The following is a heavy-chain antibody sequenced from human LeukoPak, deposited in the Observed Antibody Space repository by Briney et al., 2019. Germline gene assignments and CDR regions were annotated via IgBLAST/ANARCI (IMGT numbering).Heavy chain of an antibody. V-gene: IGHV1-46*01. CDR3: ARDRHDYYSGMDV. CDR2: INPSGGST. CDR1: GYTFTTYY. Sequence: ASVKVSCKASGYTFTTYYMHWVRQAPGQGLEWMGVINPSGGSTTYAQKFQGRVTMTRDTSTSTVYMELSSLRSEDTAVFYFARDRHDYYSGMDVWGQGTTVTVSS. J-gene: IGHJ6*02.